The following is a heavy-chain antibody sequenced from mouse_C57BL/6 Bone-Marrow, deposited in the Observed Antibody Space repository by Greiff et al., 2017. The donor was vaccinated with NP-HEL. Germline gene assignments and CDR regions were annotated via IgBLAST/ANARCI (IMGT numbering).Heavy chain of an antibody. CDR3: TKDYENYAMGY. CDR1: SFNIKDYS. V-gene: IGHV14-1*01. D-gene: IGHD1-1*01. J-gene: IGHJ4*01. CDR2: IDPEDGAT. Sequence: VQLKESGAELVRPGASVKLSCTASSFNIKDYSMHWVKQRPEQGLEWIGSIDPEDGATEYAPKFQVKSTMTAVTSSNTAYMQLSSLTSDDTAVYYCTKDYENYAMGYWGQGTSVTVSS.